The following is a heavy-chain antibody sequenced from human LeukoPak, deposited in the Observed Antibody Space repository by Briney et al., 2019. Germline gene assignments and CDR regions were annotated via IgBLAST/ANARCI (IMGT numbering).Heavy chain of an antibody. V-gene: IGHV4-61*02. Sequence: SQTLSLNCTVSGGSISCGSYYWSWIRQPPGKGLECIGRIYTSGSTNYNPSLKSRVTISVDTSKNQFSLKLSSVTAADTAVYYCARLKYYYDSSGYLYYFDYWGQGTLVTVSS. CDR2: IYTSGST. J-gene: IGHJ4*02. CDR1: GGSISCGSYY. CDR3: ARLKYYYDSSGYLYYFDY. D-gene: IGHD3-22*01.